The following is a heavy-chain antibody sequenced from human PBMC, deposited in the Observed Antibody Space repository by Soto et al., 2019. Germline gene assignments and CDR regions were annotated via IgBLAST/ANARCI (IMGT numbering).Heavy chain of an antibody. CDR3: ARVDSSGWYRRGYYYYGMDV. J-gene: IGHJ6*02. CDR2: ISAYNGNT. Sequence: QVQLVQSGAAVKKPGASVKVSCKASGYTFTSYGISWVRQAPGQGLEWMGWISAYNGNTNYAQKLQGRVTMTTDTSTSTAYMERRSLRSDDTAVYYCARVDSSGWYRRGYYYYGMDVWGQGTTVTVSS. CDR1: GYTFTSYG. D-gene: IGHD6-19*01. V-gene: IGHV1-18*01.